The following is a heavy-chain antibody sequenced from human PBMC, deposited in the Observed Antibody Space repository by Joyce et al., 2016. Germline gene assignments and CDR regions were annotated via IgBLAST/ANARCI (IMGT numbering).Heavy chain of an antibody. CDR1: GGPFRGFF. D-gene: IGHD6-19*01. J-gene: IGHJ4*02. CDR2: INNSGVT. Sequence: QVQLQQWGAGLLKPSETLSLTCAVSGGPFRGFFWTWVRQAPGKGLEWIGEINNSGVTRYNPSLKTRVTFSVDTSKSQFSLKLTSLSAADTAVYYCARSQWLAPLMYWGQGTPVTVSS. V-gene: IGHV4-34*01. CDR3: ARSQWLAPLMY.